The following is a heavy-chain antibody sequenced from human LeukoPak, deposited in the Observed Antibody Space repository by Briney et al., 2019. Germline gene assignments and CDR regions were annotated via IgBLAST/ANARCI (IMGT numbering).Heavy chain of an antibody. CDR1: GGTFSSYA. J-gene: IGHJ4*02. CDR3: ASNYGDYPVY. CDR2: IIPIFGTA. V-gene: IGHV1-69*05. Sequence: ASVKVSCKASGGTFSSYAISWVRQAPGQGLEWMGGIIPIFGTANYAQKFQGRVTITTDESTSTAYMELSSLRSEDTAVYYCASNYGDYPVYWGQGTLATVSS. D-gene: IGHD4-17*01.